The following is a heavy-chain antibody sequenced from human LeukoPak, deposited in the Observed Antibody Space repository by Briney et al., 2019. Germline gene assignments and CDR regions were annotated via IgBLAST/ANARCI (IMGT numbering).Heavy chain of an antibody. CDR3: ARLSVDTARDPADAFDI. J-gene: IGHJ3*02. V-gene: IGHV3-33*01. D-gene: IGHD5-18*01. CDR1: GFIFSSYG. Sequence: GGSLRLSCAASGFIFSSYGMHWVRQAPGKGLEWVAVIWYDGSNKYYADSVKGRFTISRDNSKNTLYLQMNSLRAEDTAVYYCARLSVDTARDPADAFDIWGQGTMVAVSS. CDR2: IWYDGSNK.